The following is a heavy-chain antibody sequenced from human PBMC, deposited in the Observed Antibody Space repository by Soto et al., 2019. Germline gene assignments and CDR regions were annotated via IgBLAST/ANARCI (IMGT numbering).Heavy chain of an antibody. J-gene: IGHJ6*02. CDR3: AKSRYSSGLYNYSSYYYYYGMDV. CDR2: ISDDGSNK. CDR1: GFTFSSYG. V-gene: IGHV3-30*18. Sequence: QVQLVESGGGVVQPGRSLRLSCVASGFTFSSYGMHWVRQAPGKGLEWVAVISDDGSNKYYADSVKGRFTISRDNSKNTLYLQMTSLRAEDTAVYYCAKSRYSSGLYNYSSYYYYYGMDVWGQGTTVTVSS. D-gene: IGHD6-19*01.